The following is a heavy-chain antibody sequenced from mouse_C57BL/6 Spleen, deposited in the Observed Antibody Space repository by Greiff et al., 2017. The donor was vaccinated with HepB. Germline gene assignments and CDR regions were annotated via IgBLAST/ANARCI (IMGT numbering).Heavy chain of an antibody. CDR2: IDPSDSET. J-gene: IGHJ2*01. CDR3: ARFPFYGNYFDY. D-gene: IGHD2-10*01. V-gene: IGHV1-52*01. CDR1: GYTFTSYW. Sequence: QVQLQQPGAELVRPGSSVKLSCKASGYTFTSYWMHWVKQRPIQGLEWIGNIDPSDSETNYNQKFKDKATLTVDKSSSTAYMQLSSLTSEDSAVYYCARFPFYGNYFDYWGQGTTLTVAS.